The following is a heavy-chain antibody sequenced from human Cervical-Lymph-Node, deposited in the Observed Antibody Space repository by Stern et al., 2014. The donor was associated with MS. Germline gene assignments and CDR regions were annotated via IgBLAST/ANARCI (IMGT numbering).Heavy chain of an antibody. CDR3: AREHHGGNFES. D-gene: IGHD4-23*01. Sequence: VQLVESGAEVMKPGSSVKVSCKVSVATFSTNAIYWLRQAPGPGPECMGAIVPSFGRANYVQKWRGRVTITADESASTAYMELRSLRSEDTSVYYCAREHHGGNFESWGQGTLVTVSS. J-gene: IGHJ4*02. V-gene: IGHV1-69*01. CDR2: IVPSFGRA. CDR1: VATFSTNA.